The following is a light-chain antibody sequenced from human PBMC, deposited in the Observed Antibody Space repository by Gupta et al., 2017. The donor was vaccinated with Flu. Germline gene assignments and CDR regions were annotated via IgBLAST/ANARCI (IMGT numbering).Light chain of an antibody. J-gene: IGKJ4*01. CDR1: QSVSSY. CDR3: QQRSNGPLT. CDR2: DAS. Sequence: EIVLTQSPATLSLSPGERATLSCRASQSVSSYLAWYQQKPGQAPRLLIYDASNRATGIPARFSGSGSRTDFTLTISSLEPEDCAVYYCQQRSNGPLTFGGGTKVEIK. V-gene: IGKV3-11*01.